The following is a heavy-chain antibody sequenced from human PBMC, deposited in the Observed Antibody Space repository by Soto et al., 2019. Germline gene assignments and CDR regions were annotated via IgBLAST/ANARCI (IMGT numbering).Heavy chain of an antibody. CDR2: IYYSGST. CDR3: ACIFSGGYGYGFYYYGMDV. CDR1: GGSINSSRYY. V-gene: IGHV4-39*01. J-gene: IGHJ6*01. D-gene: IGHD5-18*01. Sequence: SETLSLPCTVSGGSINSSRYYWGWIRQPPGEGLEWIGSIYYSGSTYYNPSLKSRVTISVDTSKNQFSLKLSSVTAADTAVYYCACIFSGGYGYGFYYYGMDVWGQGTTVT.